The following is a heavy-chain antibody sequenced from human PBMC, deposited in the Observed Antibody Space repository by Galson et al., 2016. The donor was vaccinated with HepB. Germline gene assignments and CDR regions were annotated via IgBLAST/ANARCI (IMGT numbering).Heavy chain of an antibody. CDR1: GFTSSTYW. D-gene: IGHD3-16*02. CDR2: IKQDGSQK. CDR3: AQSSYDYVWGSYRFDS. J-gene: IGHJ4*02. V-gene: IGHV3-7*03. Sequence: SLRLSCAASGFTSSTYWVNWVRQAPGKGLEWVASIKQDGSQKFSVDSVKGRFTISRDNSKNTLYLQMNSLRAEDTAIYYCAQSSYDYVWGSYRFDSWGQGTLVTVSS.